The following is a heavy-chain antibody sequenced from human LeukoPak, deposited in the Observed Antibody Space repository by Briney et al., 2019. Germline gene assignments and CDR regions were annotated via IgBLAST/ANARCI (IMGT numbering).Heavy chain of an antibody. V-gene: IGHV3-21*04. Sequence: GGALRLSCAASGFTFSSYSMNWVRQAPGKGLEWVSSISCSSSYIYYTDSVKGRFTISRDNSKNTLYLQMNSLRAADTAVYYCAKVTYDYVWGSYENWGQGSLVTVSS. J-gene: IGHJ4*02. CDR1: GFTFSSYS. CDR2: ISCSSSYI. CDR3: AKVTYDYVWGSYEN. D-gene: IGHD3-16*01.